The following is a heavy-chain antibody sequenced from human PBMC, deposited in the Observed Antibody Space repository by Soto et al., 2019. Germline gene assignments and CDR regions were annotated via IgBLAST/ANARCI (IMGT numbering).Heavy chain of an antibody. CDR3: AREAFGMVRGVINY. J-gene: IGHJ4*02. CDR2: ISAYNGNT. CDR1: GYTFTSYG. Sequence: ASVKVSCKASGYTFTSYGISWVRQAPGQGLEWMGWISAYNGNTNYAQKLQGRVTMTTDTSTSTAYMELRSLRSDDTAVYYCAREAFGMVRGVINYWGQGTLVTVSS. D-gene: IGHD3-10*01. V-gene: IGHV1-18*01.